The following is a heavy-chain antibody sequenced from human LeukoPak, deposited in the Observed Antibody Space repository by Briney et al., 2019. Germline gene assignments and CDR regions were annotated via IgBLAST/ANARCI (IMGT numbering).Heavy chain of an antibody. J-gene: IGHJ3*02. CDR3: ARVDGRYYYGSGSYSLALDAFDI. Sequence: SETLSLTCTVSGGSISSYYWSWIRQPPGKGLEWIGYIYYTGSTTYNPSLKSRVTMSADTSKNQFSLKLSSVTAADTAVYYCARVDGRYYYGSGSYSLALDAFDIWGQGTMVTVSS. D-gene: IGHD3-10*01. CDR1: GGSISSYY. CDR2: IYYTGST. V-gene: IGHV4-59*01.